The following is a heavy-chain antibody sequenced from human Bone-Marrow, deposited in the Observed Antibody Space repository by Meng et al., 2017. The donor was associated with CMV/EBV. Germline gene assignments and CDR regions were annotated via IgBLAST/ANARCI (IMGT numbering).Heavy chain of an antibody. CDR2: ISYDGSNK. J-gene: IGHJ4*02. V-gene: IGHV3-30*04. D-gene: IGHD5-24*01. CDR3: ARDNEGDGYNYVFRAMDY. CDR1: GFTFSSYA. Sequence: GESLKISCAASGFTFSSYAMHWVRQAPGKGLEWVAVISYDGSNKYYADSVKGRFTISRDNSKNTLYLQMNSLRAEDTAVYYCARDNEGDGYNYVFRAMDYWGQGTLVTFSS.